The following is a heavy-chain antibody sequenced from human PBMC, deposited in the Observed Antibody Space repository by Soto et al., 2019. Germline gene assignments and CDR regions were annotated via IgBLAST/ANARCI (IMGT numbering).Heavy chain of an antibody. J-gene: IGHJ4*02. CDR2: ISGGGDNT. CDR3: AKERLARGFDY. V-gene: IGHV3-23*01. Sequence: EVQLLDSGGGLVQPGGSLRLSCEASGFTFSNYAMNWVRQAPVKGLEWVLGISGGGDNTYYADSVKGRLTISRDNSKTTVFLQMNSLRAEDTAVYYCAKERLARGFDYWCQGTLVSVSS. CDR1: GFTFSNYA.